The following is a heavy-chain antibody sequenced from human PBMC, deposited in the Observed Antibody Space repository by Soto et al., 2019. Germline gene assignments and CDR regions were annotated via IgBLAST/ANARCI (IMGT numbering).Heavy chain of an antibody. Sequence: GGSLRLSCAASGFTFSSYSMNWVRQAPGKGLEWVSSISSSSSYIYYADSVKGRFTISRDNAKNSLYLQMNSLRAEDTAVYYCARARDYYGSGTLGWFDPWGQGTLVTVSS. CDR1: GFTFSSYS. V-gene: IGHV3-21*01. CDR3: ARARDYYGSGTLGWFDP. CDR2: ISSSSSYI. J-gene: IGHJ5*02. D-gene: IGHD3-10*01.